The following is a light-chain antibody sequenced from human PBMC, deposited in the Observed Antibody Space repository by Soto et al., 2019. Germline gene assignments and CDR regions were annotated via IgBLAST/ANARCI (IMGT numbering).Light chain of an antibody. CDR1: HSVTRSY. J-gene: IGKJ1*01. Sequence: EIVLTQSPGTLSLSPGEGATLSCRASHSVTRSYLAWYQQKAGQAPRLLIYGASSRATGIPDRFSGSGSGTDFTLTISGLEPEDVAVYYCQQYGSSPGTFGQGTRVQ. CDR2: GAS. CDR3: QQYGSSPGT. V-gene: IGKV3-20*01.